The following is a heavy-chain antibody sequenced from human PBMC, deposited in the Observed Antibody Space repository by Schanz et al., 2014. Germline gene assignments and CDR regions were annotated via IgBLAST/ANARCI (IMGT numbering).Heavy chain of an antibody. CDR2: VSRSTPDI. D-gene: IGHD3-3*01. Sequence: EVQLVESGGGLVQPGGSLRLSCAASGFTFSSYAMSWVRQAPGKGLEWVSYVSRSTPDIYYADSVKGRFTISRDNAKNSVFLQMNSLRAEDTAVYYCVRDSFFAFDYWGQGTLVTVSS. CDR3: VRDSFFAFDY. J-gene: IGHJ4*02. V-gene: IGHV3-21*01. CDR1: GFTFSSYA.